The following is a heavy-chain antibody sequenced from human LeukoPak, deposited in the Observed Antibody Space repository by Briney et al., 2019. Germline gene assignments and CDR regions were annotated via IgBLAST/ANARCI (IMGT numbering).Heavy chain of an antibody. CDR2: INPNSGGT. D-gene: IGHD3-22*01. Sequence: ASVRVSFTGSGYTFTVYYMHWVRQAPGEGGERMGWINPNSGGTNYTQKLQGSLTMTRDPSISTAYMELSRLRSHDTAVYYCARDRDDSSGYLYFQHWGQGPLVTVSS. CDR3: ARDRDDSSGYLYFQH. CDR1: GYTFTVYY. V-gene: IGHV1-2*02. J-gene: IGHJ1*01.